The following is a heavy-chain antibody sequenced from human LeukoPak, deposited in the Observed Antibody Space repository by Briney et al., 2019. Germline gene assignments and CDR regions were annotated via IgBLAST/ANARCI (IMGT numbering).Heavy chain of an antibody. J-gene: IGHJ4*02. CDR2: INHSGST. V-gene: IGHV4-34*01. D-gene: IGHD3-10*01. Sequence: SETLSLTCAVYGGSFSGYYWSGIPHPPGEGREGIGEINHSGSTNDNPSLKSRVTISVYTSKNQFSLKLSSVTAADTAVYYCARVIWWFGELREVFDYWGQGTLVTISS. CDR3: ARVIWWFGELREVFDY. CDR1: GGSFSGYY.